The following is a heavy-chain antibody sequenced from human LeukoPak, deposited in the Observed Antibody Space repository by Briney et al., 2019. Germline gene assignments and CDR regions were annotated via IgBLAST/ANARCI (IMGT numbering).Heavy chain of an antibody. CDR2: IYPADSDT. CDR1: GYSFTNYW. V-gene: IGHV5-51*01. Sequence: GESLKISCKGSGYSFTNYWIGWVRQMPGKGLEWMGIIYPADSDTRYSPSFQGQVTISADKSISTAYLQWSSLEASDTAMYYCATAGGALVSSFDYWGQGTLVTVFS. J-gene: IGHJ4*02. CDR3: ATAGGALVSSFDY. D-gene: IGHD5/OR15-5a*01.